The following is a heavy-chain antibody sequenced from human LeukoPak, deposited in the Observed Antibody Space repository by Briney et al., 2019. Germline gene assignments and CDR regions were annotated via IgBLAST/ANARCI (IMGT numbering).Heavy chain of an antibody. CDR2: IYYSGST. J-gene: IGHJ6*03. D-gene: IGHD5-18*01. CDR3: ARDLGYSYPADYYYMDV. CDR1: GGSISSYY. V-gene: IGHV4-59*01. Sequence: PSETLSLTSTGSGGSISSYYWSWIRKPPGKGLEWIGSIYYSGSTNYNPSLKSRVTISVDTSKNQFSLKLSSVTAAATAVYYCARDLGYSYPADYYYMDVWGKGTTVTVSS.